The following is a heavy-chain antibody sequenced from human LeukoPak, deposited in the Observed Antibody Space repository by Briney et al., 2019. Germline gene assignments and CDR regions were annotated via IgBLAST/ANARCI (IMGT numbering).Heavy chain of an antibody. V-gene: IGHV3-7*01. D-gene: IGHD3-10*01. CDR1: GFTFSSYW. Sequence: PGGSLRLSCAASGFTFSSYWMSWVRQAPGKGLEWVANIKQDGSEKYYVDSVKGRFTISRDNAKNLLYLQMNSLRAEDTAVYYCVRDRGWYHFDLWGQGTLVTVSS. J-gene: IGHJ4*02. CDR3: VRDRGWYHFDL. CDR2: IKQDGSEK.